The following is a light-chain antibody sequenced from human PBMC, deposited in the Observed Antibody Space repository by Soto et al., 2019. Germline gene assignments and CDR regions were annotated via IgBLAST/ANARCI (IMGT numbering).Light chain of an antibody. CDR2: GAS. CDR1: QSISSH. J-gene: IGKJ4*01. V-gene: IGKV3-11*01. Sequence: EIVLTQSPATLSLSPGERATLSCRASQSISSHLAWYQQKPGQAPRLLIYGASNRATGIPARFSGSGSGTDFTLTISSLEPEDVAVYHWQHRINWPLTFGGGTKVEIK. CDR3: QHRINWPLT.